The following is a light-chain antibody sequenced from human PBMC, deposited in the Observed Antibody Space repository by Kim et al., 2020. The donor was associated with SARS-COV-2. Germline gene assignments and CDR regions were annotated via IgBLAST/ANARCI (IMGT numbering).Light chain of an antibody. V-gene: IGLV2-8*01. J-gene: IGLJ2*01. CDR3: SSYAGSNNLV. CDR1: GSNVGGYNY. CDR2: EVS. Sequence: GQSDPISCTGTGSNVGGYNYVSWYQQHPGKAPKLMIYEVSKRPSGVPDRFSGSKSGNTASLTVSGLQAEDEADYYCSSYAGSNNLVFGGGTQLTVL.